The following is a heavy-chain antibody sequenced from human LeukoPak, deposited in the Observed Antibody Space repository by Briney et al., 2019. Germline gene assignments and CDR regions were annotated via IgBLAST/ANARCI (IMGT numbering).Heavy chain of an antibody. CDR2: ITSTATT. D-gene: IGHD6-6*01. CDR1: DDSITMYY. V-gene: IGHV3-11*04. Sequence: LSLTCSVSDDSITMYYWTWIRQPPGKGLEWVSYITSTATTYYADSVKGRFTISRDNAKTSLYLQMNSLRAEDTAVYYCARDLGPHSSSPNSGAFDIWGQGTMVTVSS. CDR3: ARDLGPHSSSPNSGAFDI. J-gene: IGHJ3*02.